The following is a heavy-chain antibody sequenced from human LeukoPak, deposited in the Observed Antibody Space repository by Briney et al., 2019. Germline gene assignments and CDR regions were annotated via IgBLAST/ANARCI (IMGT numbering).Heavy chain of an antibody. CDR3: ARVSRQGLVDY. D-gene: IGHD6-25*01. CDR1: GYSISSGYY. J-gene: IGHJ4*02. CDR2: IYHSGST. V-gene: IGHV4-38-2*02. Sequence: SETLSLACTVSGYSISSGYYWGWIRQPPGKGLEWIGSIYHSGSTYYNPSLKSRVTISVDTSKNQFSLKLSSVTAADTAVYYCARVSRQGLVDYWGQGTLVTVSS.